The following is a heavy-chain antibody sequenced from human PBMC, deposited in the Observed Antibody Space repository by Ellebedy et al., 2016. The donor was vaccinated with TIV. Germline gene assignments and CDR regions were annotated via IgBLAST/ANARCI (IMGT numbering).Heavy chain of an antibody. CDR1: TFTFSSFS. Sequence: GESLKISCAASTFTFSSFSMNWVRQAPGKGLEWVSSISSSGSFKYYADSVKGRFTISRDDSKNEVFLQMSSLRAEDTAVYYCARPSYQLLSYYFDSWGQGTLVTVSS. D-gene: IGHD2-2*01. CDR3: ARPSYQLLSYYFDS. CDR2: ISSSGSFK. V-gene: IGHV3-21*01. J-gene: IGHJ4*02.